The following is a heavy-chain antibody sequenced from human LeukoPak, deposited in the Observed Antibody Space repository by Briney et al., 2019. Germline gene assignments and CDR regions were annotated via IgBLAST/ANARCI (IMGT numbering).Heavy chain of an antibody. CDR1: GGSISSGGYS. D-gene: IGHD4-23*01. CDR2: IYHSGST. V-gene: IGHV4-30-2*01. CDR3: ARGLRWFDY. Sequence: PSQTLSLTCAVSGGSISSGGYSWSWSRQPPGKGLEWIGYIYHSGSTYYNPSLKSRVTISVDRSKNQFSLKLSSVTAADTAVYYCARGLRWFDYWGQGTLVTVSS. J-gene: IGHJ4*02.